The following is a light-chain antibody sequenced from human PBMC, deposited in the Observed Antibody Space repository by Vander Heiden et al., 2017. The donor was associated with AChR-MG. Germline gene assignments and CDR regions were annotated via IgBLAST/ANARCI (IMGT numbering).Light chain of an antibody. V-gene: IGKV1-5*01. CDR2: DAS. J-gene: IGKJ2*02. CDR3: QQYNNYCT. Sequence: DIQTTQSPSTLSASIGDRVTITCRASQNIGTWLAWYQQRPEKAPKLLISDASTLESGVPSRFSGSGSGTEFTLISSSLQPDDVATYYGQQYNNYCTFGQGTKVEIK. CDR1: QNIGTW.